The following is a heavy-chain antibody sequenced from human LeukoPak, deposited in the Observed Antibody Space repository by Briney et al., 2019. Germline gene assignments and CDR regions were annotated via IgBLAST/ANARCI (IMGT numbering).Heavy chain of an antibody. V-gene: IGHV4-4*02. CDR3: ARRAYYAVDV. J-gene: IGHJ6*02. CDR1: GGSLSFSDW. Sequence: SETLSLTCGVSGGSLSFSDWLNWVRQTPGKGLEWIGEIYYGGSTNYNPSLKSRLTMSVDTSKSQFYLNLSSLTAADSAVYFCARRAYYAVDVWGQGILVIVSS. CDR2: IYYGGST.